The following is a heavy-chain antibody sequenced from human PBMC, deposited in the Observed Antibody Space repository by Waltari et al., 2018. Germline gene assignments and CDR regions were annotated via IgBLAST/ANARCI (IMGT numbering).Heavy chain of an antibody. D-gene: IGHD3-3*01. CDR1: GDSISTSTFY. CDR3: VRQRSADFWSGYFDL. Sequence: QAQLQELGPGQVKPSETLSFRCAVSGDSISTSTFYWGWVRQPPGKGLEWVGSVYYNGDQFYNPTLKSRLTLSMDTSNNHFSLSLTSVTAADTAIYYCVRQRSADFWSGYFDLWGQGTLVTVSS. J-gene: IGHJ4*02. V-gene: IGHV4-39*01. CDR2: VYYNGDQ.